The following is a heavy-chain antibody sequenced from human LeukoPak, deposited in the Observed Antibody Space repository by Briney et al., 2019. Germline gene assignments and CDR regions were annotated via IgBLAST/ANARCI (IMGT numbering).Heavy chain of an antibody. CDR3: ARDQTQRYGDPRWFDP. CDR2: IYYSGST. J-gene: IGHJ5*02. D-gene: IGHD4-17*01. CDR1: GGSFSGYY. Sequence: SETLSLTCAVYGGSFSGYYWSWIRQPPGKGLEWIGYIYYSGSTNYNPSLKSRVTISVDTSKNQFSLKLSSVTAADTAVYYCARDQTQRYGDPRWFDPWGQGTLVTVSS. V-gene: IGHV4-59*01.